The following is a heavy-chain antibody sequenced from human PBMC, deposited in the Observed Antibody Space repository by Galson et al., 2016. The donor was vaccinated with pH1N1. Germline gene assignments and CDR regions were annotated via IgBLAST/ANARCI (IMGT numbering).Heavy chain of an antibody. D-gene: IGHD4-17*01. CDR3: AHNNYGDYVYWFDP. CDR1: GFSLSSNGVG. J-gene: IGHJ5*02. V-gene: IGHV2-5*01. CDR2: IYWNDDK. Sequence: PALVKPTQTLTLTCTFSGFSLSSNGVGVGWIRQPPGKALEWLAVIYWNDDKRYSPSLKSRLTITKDTSKNQVVLTMTSMDPVDTATYYCAHNNYGDYVYWFDPWGQGTLVTVSS.